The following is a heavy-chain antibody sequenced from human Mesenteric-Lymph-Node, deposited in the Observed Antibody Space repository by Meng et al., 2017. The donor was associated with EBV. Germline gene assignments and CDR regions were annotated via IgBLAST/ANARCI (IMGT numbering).Heavy chain of an antibody. J-gene: IGHJ4*02. V-gene: IGHV4-59*01. Sequence: QVQLQQWGAGLLKPSEXLSLTCNXSGGSISGYFGSWIRQPPGKGLEWIGDIYYSGSIDYNPSLKSRVTISVDTSKKQFSLKLSSVTAADTAVYYCARGTNYDLFSDGNFFDYWGLGTLVTVSS. D-gene: IGHD3-9*01. CDR2: IYYSGSI. CDR3: ARGTNYDLFSDGNFFDY. CDR1: GGSISGYF.